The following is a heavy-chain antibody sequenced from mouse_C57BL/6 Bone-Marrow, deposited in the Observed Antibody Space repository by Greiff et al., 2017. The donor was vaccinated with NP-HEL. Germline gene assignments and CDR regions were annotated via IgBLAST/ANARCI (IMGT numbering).Heavy chain of an antibody. CDR2: IYPRSGNT. D-gene: IGHD1-1*01. CDR3: ARSLYYGRAWFAY. J-gene: IGHJ3*01. CDR1: GYTFTSYG. V-gene: IGHV1-81*01. Sequence: QVQLKQSGAELARPGASVKLSCKASGYTFTSYGISWVKQRTGQGLEWIGEIYPRSGNTYYNEKFKGKATLTADKSSSTAYMGLRSLTSEDSAVYFCARSLYYGRAWFAYWGQGTLVTVSA.